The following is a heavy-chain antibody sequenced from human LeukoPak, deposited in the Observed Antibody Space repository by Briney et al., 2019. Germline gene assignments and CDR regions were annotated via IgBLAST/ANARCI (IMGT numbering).Heavy chain of an antibody. CDR3: ARAGYYYDVDY. D-gene: IGHD3-22*01. V-gene: IGHV3-21*01. Sequence: GGSLRLSCAASGFSFSTYSLNWVRQAPGKGLEWLSSIDSHSLYLFYADSVKGRFTVSRDNAKNSLFLQMNSLRDDDTAVYYCARAGYYYDVDYWSQGTLVTVSS. CDR2: IDSHSLYL. CDR1: GFSFSTYS. J-gene: IGHJ4*02.